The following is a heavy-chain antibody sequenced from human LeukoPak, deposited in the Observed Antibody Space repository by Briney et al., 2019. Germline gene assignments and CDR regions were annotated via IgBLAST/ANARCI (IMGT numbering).Heavy chain of an antibody. CDR3: ARLLGDATTYDY. J-gene: IGHJ4*02. CDR1: GFTFSGSW. V-gene: IGHV3-7*01. D-gene: IGHD1-1*01. CDR2: IKRDESAI. Sequence: GGSLRLSCAASGFTFSGSWMSWVRQAPGKGLEWVASIKRDESAIFYLASVKGRFTISRDNARNLLFLQMNTLRAEDTAVYYCARLLGDATTYDYWGQGALVTVSS.